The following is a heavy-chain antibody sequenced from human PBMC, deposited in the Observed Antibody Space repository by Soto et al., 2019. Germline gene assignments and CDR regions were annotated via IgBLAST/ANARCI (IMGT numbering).Heavy chain of an antibody. CDR3: ARQGYCSSTSCYLPAFDI. J-gene: IGHJ3*02. CDR2: IYYSGST. CDR1: GGSIRSYY. V-gene: IGHV4-59*08. Sequence: PSETLSLTCTVSGGSIRSYYWSWIRQPPGKGLEWIGYIYYSGSTNYNPSLKSRVTISVDTSKNQFSLKLSSVTAADTAVYYCARQGYCSSTSCYLPAFDIWGQGTMVTVSS. D-gene: IGHD2-2*01.